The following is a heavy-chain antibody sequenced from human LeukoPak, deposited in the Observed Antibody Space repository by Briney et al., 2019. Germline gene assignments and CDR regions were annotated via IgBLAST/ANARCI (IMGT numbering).Heavy chain of an antibody. J-gene: IGHJ4*02. V-gene: IGHV4-61*02. Sequence: SETLSLTCTVSGGSISSGNYYWSWIRQPAGKGLEWIGRIYTSGTTHYNASLKSRVTISVDTSKNQFSLRLNSVTAADTAVYYCAKDQRNYNDSSGYLDYWGQGTLVTVSS. D-gene: IGHD3-22*01. CDR1: GGSISSGNYY. CDR2: IYTSGTT. CDR3: AKDQRNYNDSSGYLDY.